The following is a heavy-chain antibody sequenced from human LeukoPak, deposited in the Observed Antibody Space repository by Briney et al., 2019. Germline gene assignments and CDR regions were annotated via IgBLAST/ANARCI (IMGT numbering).Heavy chain of an antibody. CDR3: AGQGNCSSTSCYFSYYYYYMDV. D-gene: IGHD2-2*01. Sequence: SETLSLTCAVSGYSSSSGYYWGGIRQPPGKGLEWIGSIYHSGSTYYNPSLKSRVTISVDTSKNQFSLKLSSVTAADTAVYYCAGQGNCSSTSCYFSYYYYYMDVWGKGTTVTVSS. V-gene: IGHV4-38-2*01. J-gene: IGHJ6*03. CDR2: IYHSGST. CDR1: GYSSSSGYY.